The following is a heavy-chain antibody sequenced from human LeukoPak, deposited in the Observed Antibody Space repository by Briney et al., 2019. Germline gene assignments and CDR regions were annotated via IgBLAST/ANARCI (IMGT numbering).Heavy chain of an antibody. CDR3: ARMRSSRGFDY. CDR2: IYYSGST. V-gene: IGHV4-59*06. Sequence: SETLSLTCTVSGYSISSYYWSWIRQHPGKGLEWIGYIYYSGSTYYNPSLKSRVTISVDTSKNQFSLKLSSVTAADTAVYYCARMRSSRGFDYWGQGTLVTVSS. D-gene: IGHD6-6*01. CDR1: GYSISSYY. J-gene: IGHJ4*02.